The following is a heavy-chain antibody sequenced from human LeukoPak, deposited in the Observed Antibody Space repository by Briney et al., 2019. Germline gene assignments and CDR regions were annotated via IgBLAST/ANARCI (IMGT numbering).Heavy chain of an antibody. J-gene: IGHJ4*02. V-gene: IGHV1-8*02. Sequence: ASVKVSCKASGGTFSSYAISWVRQATGQGLEWMGWMNPNSGNTGSAQKFQGRVTMTRNTSISTTYMELSSLRSEDTAVYYCARGGSGSSWYDYWGQGTLVTVSS. D-gene: IGHD6-13*01. CDR1: GGTFSSYA. CDR2: MNPNSGNT. CDR3: ARGGSGSSWYDY.